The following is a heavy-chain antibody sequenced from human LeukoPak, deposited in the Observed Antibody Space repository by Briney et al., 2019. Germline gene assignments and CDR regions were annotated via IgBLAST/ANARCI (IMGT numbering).Heavy chain of an antibody. CDR3: AREYSSFDY. CDR1: GGSISTYY. D-gene: IGHD6-13*01. CDR2: IHYSGST. J-gene: IGHJ4*02. V-gene: IGHV4-59*01. Sequence: PSETLSLTCTVSGGSISTYYWHWIRQPPGKGLEWIGYIHYSGSTSYNPSLQSRVTTSVDTSKNQFSLRLTSVTAADTAVYYCAREYSSFDYWGQGALVTVSS.